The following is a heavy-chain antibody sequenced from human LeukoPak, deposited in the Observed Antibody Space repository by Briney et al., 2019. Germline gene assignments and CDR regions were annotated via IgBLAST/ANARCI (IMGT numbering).Heavy chain of an antibody. D-gene: IGHD2-21*02. V-gene: IGHV5-51*01. CDR3: AIPPGYCGNDCSFDH. Sequence: GGPLQFSWQGSGYSFINYWIGWVRHLPGKGLEWMGIIYPGDYETRYSPSFQGLVTISVDKSISTAYLQWSSLKASDTAMYYCAIPPGYCGNDCSFDHWGQGTLVTVSS. J-gene: IGHJ4*02. CDR1: GYSFINYW. CDR2: IYPGDYET.